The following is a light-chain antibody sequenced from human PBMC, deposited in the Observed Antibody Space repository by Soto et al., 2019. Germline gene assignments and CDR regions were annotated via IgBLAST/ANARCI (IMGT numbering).Light chain of an antibody. CDR3: QQYGSSPRT. Sequence: DIVLKQSPGTLSLSPGERATLSCRASQSVGSIYLAWYQQKPGQAPRLLIHGASNRASGIPGRFSGSGSGTDFTLTISGLEPEDFAVYYCQQYGSSPRTFGQGTKVDIK. J-gene: IGKJ1*01. CDR1: QSVGSIY. V-gene: IGKV3-20*01. CDR2: GAS.